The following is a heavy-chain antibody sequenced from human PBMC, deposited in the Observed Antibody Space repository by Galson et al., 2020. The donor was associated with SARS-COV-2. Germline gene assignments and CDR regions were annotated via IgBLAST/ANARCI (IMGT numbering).Heavy chain of an antibody. V-gene: IGHV4-61*01. J-gene: IGHJ4*02. CDR3: ARDIVATTYFDF. CDR1: GGSVSSGSYY. CDR2: IFYRGST. Sequence: ASETLSLTCTVSGGSVSSGSYYWSWIRQPPGKGLEWIGYIFYRGSTNYNPSLKSRVTISVDTSKNQFSLNLSSVTAADTAVYYCARDIVATTYFDFWGQGTLVTVSS. D-gene: IGHD5-12*01.